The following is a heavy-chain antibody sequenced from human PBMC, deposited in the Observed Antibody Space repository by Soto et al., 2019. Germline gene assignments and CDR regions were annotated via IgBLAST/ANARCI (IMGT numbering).Heavy chain of an antibody. CDR1: GGSINSGDYY. V-gene: IGHV4-30-4*01. CDR3: ASSRPSDYGDHPPFDY. J-gene: IGHJ4*02. CDR2: IYYSGYT. Sequence: QVQLQESGPGLAKPSQTLSLTCTVSGGSINSGDYYWSWIRQPPGMGLEWIGYIYYSGYTYYNPSLKSRVTISVDTSKNQFSLKLSSVTAADTAVYYCASSRPSDYGDHPPFDYWGQGILVTVSS. D-gene: IGHD4-17*01.